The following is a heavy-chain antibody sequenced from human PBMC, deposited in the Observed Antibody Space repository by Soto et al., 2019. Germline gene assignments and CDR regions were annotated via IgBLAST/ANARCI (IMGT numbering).Heavy chain of an antibody. CDR3: ARFEQWLVRDDAFDI. Sequence: ASVKVSCKASGYTFTSYYLHWVRQAPGQGLEWMGIINPSGGSTSYAQKFQGRVTMTRDTSTSTVYMELSSLRPEDTVVYYCARFEQWLVRDDAFDIWGQGTMVTVSS. CDR2: INPSGGST. J-gene: IGHJ3*02. CDR1: GYTFTSYY. D-gene: IGHD6-19*01. V-gene: IGHV1-46*01.